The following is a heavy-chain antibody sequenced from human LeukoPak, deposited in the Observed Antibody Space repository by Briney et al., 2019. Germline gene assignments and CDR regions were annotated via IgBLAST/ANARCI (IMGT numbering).Heavy chain of an antibody. D-gene: IGHD3-10*01. J-gene: IGHJ4*02. V-gene: IGHV3-9*01. Sequence: GGSLRLSCTVSGFTFDDYAMHWVRHTPGKGLEWVAGITWNRDNIGYGDSVKGRFTISRDNSKNTLYLQMNSLRAEDTAMYYCARNVYYDSGTYHSGFDYWGLGTLVTVSS. CDR3: ARNVYYDSGTYHSGFDY. CDR1: GFTFDDYA. CDR2: ITWNRDNI.